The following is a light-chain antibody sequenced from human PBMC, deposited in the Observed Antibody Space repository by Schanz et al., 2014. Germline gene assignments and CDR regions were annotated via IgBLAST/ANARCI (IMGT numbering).Light chain of an antibody. V-gene: IGKV2-28*01. CDR1: QSLLYSNGYNY. CDR3: MQALQAPYN. Sequence: DIVMTQSPLSLPVTPGEPASISCRSSQSLLYSNGYNYLDWYLQKPGQSPQLLIYLGSNRASGVPDRFSGSGSGTDFTLKISRVEAEDVGVYYCMQALQAPYNFGQGTKVEIK. CDR2: LGS. J-gene: IGKJ2*01.